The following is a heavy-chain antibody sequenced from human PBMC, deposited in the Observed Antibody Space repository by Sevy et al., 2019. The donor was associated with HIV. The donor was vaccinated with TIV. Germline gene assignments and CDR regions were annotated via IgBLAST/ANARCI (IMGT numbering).Heavy chain of an antibody. V-gene: IGHV1-69*13. Sequence: ASVKVSCKASGGTFSSYGISWVRQAPGQGLAWMGGIIPILGTVNYAQKFQGRVTITADESTKTAYMELSSLRSEDTAVYDCARGGGNGGYYFDYWGQETLVTVSS. CDR1: GGTFSSYG. J-gene: IGHJ4*02. CDR2: IIPILGTV. D-gene: IGHD2-8*01. CDR3: ARGGGNGGYYFDY.